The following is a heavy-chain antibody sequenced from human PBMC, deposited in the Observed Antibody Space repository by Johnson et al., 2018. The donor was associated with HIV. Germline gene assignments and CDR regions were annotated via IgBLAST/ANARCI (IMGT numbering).Heavy chain of an antibody. CDR2: ISSDGGPT. Sequence: VQLVESGGGLVQPGGSLRLSCAASGFTFSSYAMHWVRQAPGTGLEYVSAISSDGGPTYYATSVKGRFTISRDNSKNTPYLQMGSLRADDMAVYYCARGSGQWLAAGLIQGTAFDIWGQGTMVTVSS. J-gene: IGHJ3*02. V-gene: IGHV3-64*01. CDR3: ARGSGQWLAAGLIQGTAFDI. CDR1: GFTFSSYA. D-gene: IGHD6-19*01.